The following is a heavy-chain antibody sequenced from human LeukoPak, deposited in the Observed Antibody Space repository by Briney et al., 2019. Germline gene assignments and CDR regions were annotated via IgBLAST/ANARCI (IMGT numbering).Heavy chain of an antibody. Sequence: SETLSLTCTVSGGSISRTSYYWGWIRQPPGEGLEWIGSSYSSGSTYYNPSLKSRVTISVDTSKNQFSLKLNSVTAAADTAVYYCARECSSTSCIFDNWGQGTLVTGSS. CDR1: GGSISRTSYY. CDR2: SYSSGST. V-gene: IGHV4-39*07. J-gene: IGHJ4*02. D-gene: IGHD2-2*01. CDR3: ARECSSTSCIFDN.